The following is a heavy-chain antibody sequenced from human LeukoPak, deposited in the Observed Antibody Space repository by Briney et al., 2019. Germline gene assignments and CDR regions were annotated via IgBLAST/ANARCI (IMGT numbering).Heavy chain of an antibody. J-gene: IGHJ4*02. CDR3: VRELSRDSSR. Sequence: PGGSLGLSCAASGFTFSGYWMNWVRQVPGKGLVWLSCIKTDGSSTDYADSVKGRFTISRDNAKNTLYLQMNSLRGEDTAVYYCVRELSRDSSRWGQGTLVTVSS. V-gene: IGHV3-74*01. D-gene: IGHD3-22*01. CDR2: IKTDGSST. CDR1: GFTFSGYW.